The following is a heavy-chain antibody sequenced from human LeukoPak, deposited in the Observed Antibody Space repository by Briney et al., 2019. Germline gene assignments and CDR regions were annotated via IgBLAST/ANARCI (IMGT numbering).Heavy chain of an antibody. CDR1: GGSFSVYY. D-gene: IGHD3-3*01. CDR3: ATYIPRRVYYFDY. V-gene: IGHV4-34*01. Sequence: SETLSLTCAVYGGSFSVYYWSWIRQPPGKGLEWIGEINHSGSTNYNPSLKSRVTISVDTSKNQFSLKLSSVTAADTAVYYCATYIPRRVYYFDYWGQGTLVTVSS. CDR2: INHSGST. J-gene: IGHJ4*02.